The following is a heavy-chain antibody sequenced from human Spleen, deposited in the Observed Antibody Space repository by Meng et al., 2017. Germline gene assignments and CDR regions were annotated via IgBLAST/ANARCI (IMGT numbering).Heavy chain of an antibody. J-gene: IGHJ4*02. Sequence: QVQLVQSGAEVKKPEASVEVSCKASDYTLTTYDINWVRQAPGQGLEWMGWFVNYVDTYPAPKFQGRVTMTTDTHTNTAFMELRSLTSDDTAVYYCASGTPGRSYCDYWGQGTLVTVSS. V-gene: IGHV1-18*01. CDR2: FVNYVDT. CDR3: ASGTPGRSYCDY. CDR1: DYTLTTYD. D-gene: IGHD2-15*01.